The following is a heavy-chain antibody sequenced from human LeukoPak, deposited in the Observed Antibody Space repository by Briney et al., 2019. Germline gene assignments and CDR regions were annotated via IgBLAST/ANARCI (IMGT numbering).Heavy chain of an antibody. CDR1: GGSISSSAHN. J-gene: IGHJ3*02. CDR3: ARRLRFLEWENAFDI. CDR2: VSYSGST. V-gene: IGHV4-39*01. Sequence: SETLSLTCTVSGGSISSSAHNWGWIRQPPGKGLEWIGRVSYSGSTYYNPSLESRVTISLDTSKNQFSLKLSSVTAADTAVYYCARRLRFLEWENAFDIWGQGTMVTVSS. D-gene: IGHD3-3*01.